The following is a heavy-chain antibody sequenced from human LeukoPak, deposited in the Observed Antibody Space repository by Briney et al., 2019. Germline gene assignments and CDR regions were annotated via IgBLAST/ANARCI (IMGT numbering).Heavy chain of an antibody. CDR3: ATLQIQWLVVTPFDY. D-gene: IGHD6-19*01. CDR1: GYTFTGYY. J-gene: IGHJ4*02. CDR2: INPNSGGT. V-gene: IGHV1-2*02. Sequence: ASVKVSCKASGYTFTGYYMHWVRQAPGQGLEWMGWINPNSGGTNYAQKFQGRATMTRDTSISTAYMELSRLRSDDTAVYYCATLQIQWLVVTPFDYWGQGTLVTVSS.